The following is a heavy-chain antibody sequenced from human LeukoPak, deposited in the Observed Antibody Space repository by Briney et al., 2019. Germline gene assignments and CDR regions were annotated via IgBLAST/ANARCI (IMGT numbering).Heavy chain of an antibody. CDR3: ARDSYDSSGNYLDY. CDR2: ISAYNGNT. Sequence: ASVKVSCKASGYTFTSYGFSWVRQAPGQGLEWMGWISAYNGNTKYAQKLQGRVTMTTDTSTSTSYMELRSLRFDDTAVYYCARDSYDSSGNYLDYWGQGTLVTVSS. J-gene: IGHJ4*02. V-gene: IGHV1-18*01. D-gene: IGHD3-22*01. CDR1: GYTFTSYG.